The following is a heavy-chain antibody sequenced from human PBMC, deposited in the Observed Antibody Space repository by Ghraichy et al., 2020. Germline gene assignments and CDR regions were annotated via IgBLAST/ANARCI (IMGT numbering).Heavy chain of an antibody. Sequence: GGSLRLSCAASGFTFSSYGMHWVRQAPGKGLEWVAVISYDGSNKYYADSVKGRFTISRDNSKNTLYLQMNSLRAEDTAVYYCAKDPVRGYYFDYWGQGTLVTVSS. CDR2: ISYDGSNK. CDR1: GFTFSSYG. J-gene: IGHJ4*02. CDR3: AKDPVRGYYFDY. V-gene: IGHV3-30*18. D-gene: IGHD3-10*02.